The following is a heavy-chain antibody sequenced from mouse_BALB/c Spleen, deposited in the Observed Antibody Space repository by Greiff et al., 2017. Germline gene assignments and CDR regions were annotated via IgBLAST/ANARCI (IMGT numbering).Heavy chain of an antibody. V-gene: IGHV2-9*02. D-gene: IGHD4-1*01. CDR3: ARELTGTVAY. CDR1: GFSLTSYG. CDR2: IWAGGST. J-gene: IGHJ3*01. Sequence: QVHVKQSGPGLVAPSQSLSITCTVSGFSLTSYGVHWVRQPPGKGLEWLGVIWAGGSTNYNSALMSRLSISKDNSKSQVFLKMNSLQTDDTAMYYCARELTGTVAYWGQGTLVTVSA.